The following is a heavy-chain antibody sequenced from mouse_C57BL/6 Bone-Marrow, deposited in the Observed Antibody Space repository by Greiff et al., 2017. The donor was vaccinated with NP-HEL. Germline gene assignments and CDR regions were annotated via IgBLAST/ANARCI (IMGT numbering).Heavy chain of an antibody. Sequence: QVQLKESGPGLVAPSQSLSITCTVSGFSLTSYAISWVRQPPGKGLEWLGVIWTSGGTNYNSALKSRLSISKDNSKSQVFLKMNSLQTDDTARYYCVREGVWGQGTLVTVSA. V-gene: IGHV2-9-1*01. CDR1: GFSLTSYA. CDR2: IWTSGGT. J-gene: IGHJ3*01. CDR3: VREGV.